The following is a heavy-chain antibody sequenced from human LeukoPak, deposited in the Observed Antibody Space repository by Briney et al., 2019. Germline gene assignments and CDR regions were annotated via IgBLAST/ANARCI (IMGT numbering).Heavy chain of an antibody. J-gene: IGHJ4*02. CDR3: ASGIVVPDY. D-gene: IGHD3-22*01. V-gene: IGHV3-30*04. CDR2: ISYDGSDK. CDR1: GFTFSIYA. Sequence: GGSLRLSCATSGFTFSIYAMHWVRQAPGKGLEWVAVISYDGSDKYYADSVKGRFTISRDNSKNSLFLQMNSLRAEDTAVYYCASGIVVPDYWGQGTLVTVSS.